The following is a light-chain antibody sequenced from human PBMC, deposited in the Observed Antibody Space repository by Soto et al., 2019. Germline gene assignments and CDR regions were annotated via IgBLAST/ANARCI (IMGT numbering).Light chain of an antibody. J-gene: IGLJ2*01. Sequence: QLVLTQSSSASASLGSSVKLTCTLSSGHSSYIIAWHHQQPGKAPRYLMKLEGSGSYNKGSGVPDRFSGSSSGADRYLTISHLQFEDEANYYCETWDSNTRVFGGGTKLTVL. CDR1: SGHSSYI. CDR3: ETWDSNTRV. CDR2: LEGSGSY. V-gene: IGLV4-60*02.